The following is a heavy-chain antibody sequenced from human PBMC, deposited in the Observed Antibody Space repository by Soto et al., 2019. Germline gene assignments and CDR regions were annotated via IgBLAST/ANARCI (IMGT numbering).Heavy chain of an antibody. CDR3: ARDRLGYCSGGSCYYTDY. Sequence: QVQLVQSGAEVKKPGSSVKVSCKASGGTFSSYAISWVRQAPGQGLEWMGGIIPIFGTANYAQKFQGRVTITADESTSTAYMELSSLRSEDTAVYNCARDRLGYCSGGSCYYTDYWGQGTLVTVSS. D-gene: IGHD2-15*01. J-gene: IGHJ4*02. V-gene: IGHV1-69*01. CDR1: GGTFSSYA. CDR2: IIPIFGTA.